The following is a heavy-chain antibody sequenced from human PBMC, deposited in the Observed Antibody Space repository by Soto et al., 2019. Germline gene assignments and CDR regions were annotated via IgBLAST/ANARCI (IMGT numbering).Heavy chain of an antibody. Sequence: GASVKVSCKASGGTFSSYAISWVRQAPGQGLEWMGGIIPIFGTANYAQKFQGRVTITADESTSTAYMELSSLRSEDTAVYYCARTRKMATIPGSLDYWGQGTLVTVSS. J-gene: IGHJ4*02. CDR1: GGTFSSYA. CDR2: IIPIFGTA. D-gene: IGHD5-12*01. V-gene: IGHV1-69*13. CDR3: ARTRKMATIPGSLDY.